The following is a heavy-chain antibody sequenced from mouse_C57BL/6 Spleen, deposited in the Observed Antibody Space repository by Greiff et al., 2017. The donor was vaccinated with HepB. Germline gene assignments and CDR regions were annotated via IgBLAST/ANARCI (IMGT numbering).Heavy chain of an antibody. CDR1: GYAFSSYW. D-gene: IGHD1-1*02. CDR3: AREENGPYYFDY. Sequence: QVQLQQSGAELVKPGASVKISCKASGYAFSSYWMNWVKQRPGKGLEWIGQIYPGDGDTNYNGKFKGKATLTADKSSSTAYMQLSSLTSEDSAVYFCAREENGPYYFDYWGQGTTLTVSS. J-gene: IGHJ2*01. CDR2: IYPGDGDT. V-gene: IGHV1-80*01.